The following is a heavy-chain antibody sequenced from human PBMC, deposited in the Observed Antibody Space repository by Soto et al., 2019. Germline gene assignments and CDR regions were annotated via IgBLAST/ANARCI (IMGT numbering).Heavy chain of an antibody. CDR1: GYTFTSYG. Sequence: GASVKVSCKASGYTFTSYGISWVRQAPGQGLEWMGWINTYNDNTNYAQKLQGRATMTTDTSTSTAYMELRSLRSDDTAVYYCAKVQGGVVTASIIDYWGQGTLVTVSS. CDR2: INTYNDNT. CDR3: AKVQGGVVTASIIDY. V-gene: IGHV1-18*01. D-gene: IGHD2-21*02. J-gene: IGHJ4*02.